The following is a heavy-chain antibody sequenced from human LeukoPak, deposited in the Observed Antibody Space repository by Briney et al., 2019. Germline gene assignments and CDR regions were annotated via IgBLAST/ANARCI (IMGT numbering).Heavy chain of an antibody. J-gene: IGHJ4*02. V-gene: IGHV4-34*01. CDR1: GGSFSGYY. CDR2: INHSGST. D-gene: IGHD2-2*01. CDR3: ARAEDIVVVPAAKKGAYDY. Sequence: SETLSLTCAVYGGSFSGYYWSWIRQRPGKGLEGIGDINHSGSTNYNPSLKSRVTISVDTSKNQFSLKLSSVTAADTAVYYCARAEDIVVVPAAKKGAYDYWGQGTLVTVSS.